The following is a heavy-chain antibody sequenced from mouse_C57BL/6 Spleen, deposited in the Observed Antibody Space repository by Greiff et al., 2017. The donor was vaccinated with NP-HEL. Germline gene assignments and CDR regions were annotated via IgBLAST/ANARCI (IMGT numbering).Heavy chain of an antibody. CDR3: AREGYDYVSFAY. CDR2: IYPGDGDT. J-gene: IGHJ3*01. CDR1: GYAFSSYW. V-gene: IGHV1-80*01. Sequence: VQRVESGAELVKPGASVKISCKASGYAFSSYWMNWVKQRPGKGLEWIGQIYPGDGDTNYNGKFKGKATLTADKSSSTAYMQLSSLTSEDSAVYFCAREGYDYVSFAYWGQGTLVTVSA. D-gene: IGHD2-4*01.